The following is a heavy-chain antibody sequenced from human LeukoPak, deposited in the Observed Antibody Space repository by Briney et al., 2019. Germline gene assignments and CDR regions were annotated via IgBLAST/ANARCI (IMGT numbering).Heavy chain of an antibody. Sequence: PSETLSLTCAVYGGSFSGYYWSWIRQPPGKGLEWVGEINHSGSTNYNASLKRRVTIFVDTSTNQFLLKLSSVTAADTAVYYCARKRRKYCSSTSCPFDYWGQGTLVTVYS. CDR2: INHSGST. V-gene: IGHV4-34*01. CDR3: ARKRRKYCSSTSCPFDY. J-gene: IGHJ4*02. D-gene: IGHD2-2*01. CDR1: GGSFSGYY.